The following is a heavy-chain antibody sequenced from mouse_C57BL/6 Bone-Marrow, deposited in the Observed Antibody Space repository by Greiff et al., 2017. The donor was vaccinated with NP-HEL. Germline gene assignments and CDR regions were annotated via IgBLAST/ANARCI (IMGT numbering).Heavy chain of an antibody. CDR3: ARPYDGYPYYFDY. CDR1: GYTFTSYG. Sequence: VQGVESGAELARPGASVKLSCKASGYTFTSYGISWVKQRTGQGLEWIGEIYPRSGNTYYNEKFKGKATLTADKSSSTAYMELRSLTSEDSAVYFCARPYDGYPYYFDYWGQGTTLTVSS. V-gene: IGHV1-81*01. CDR2: IYPRSGNT. J-gene: IGHJ2*01. D-gene: IGHD2-3*01.